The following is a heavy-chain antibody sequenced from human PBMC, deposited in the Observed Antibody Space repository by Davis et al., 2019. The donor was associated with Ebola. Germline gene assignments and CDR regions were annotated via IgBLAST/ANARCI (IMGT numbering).Heavy chain of an antibody. J-gene: IGHJ5*02. CDR1: GGSISSYY. CDR2: IYYSGST. V-gene: IGHV4-59*05. Sequence: SETLSLTCTVSGGSISSYYWSWIRQPPGKGLEWIGSIYYSGSTYYNPSLKSRVTISVDTSKNQFSLKLSSVTAADTAVYYCARGPVLGWFDPWGQGTLVTVSS. CDR3: ARGPVLGWFDP.